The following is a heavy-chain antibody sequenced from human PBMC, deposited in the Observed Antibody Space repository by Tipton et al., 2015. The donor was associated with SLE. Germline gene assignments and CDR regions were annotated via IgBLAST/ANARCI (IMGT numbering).Heavy chain of an antibody. D-gene: IGHD2-2*02. CDR1: DGSIRSTNYY. V-gene: IGHV4-39*07. CDR2: IFYTGST. Sequence: TLSLTCTVSDGSIRSTNYYWGWIRQPPGKGLEWIGSIFYTGSTYYNPSLKSRVSFSIDTSKHQFSLKLNSVTAADTAVYYCARRLYIGPFDSSGQGTLVTVSS. CDR3: ARRLYIGPFDS. J-gene: IGHJ4*02.